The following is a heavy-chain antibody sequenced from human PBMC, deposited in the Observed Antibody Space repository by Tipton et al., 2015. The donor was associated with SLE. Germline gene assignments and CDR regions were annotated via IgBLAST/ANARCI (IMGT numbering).Heavy chain of an antibody. Sequence: TLSLTCTVSGGSINNYCWSWIRQPPGKGLEWIGYIYYSGNTNHNPSLESRVTISLDTSKNQFSLKLNSVTAADTAVYYCARGGRWGSVANFDNWGQGTLVTVSS. D-gene: IGHD7-27*01. CDR1: GGSINNYC. CDR3: ARGGRWGSVANFDN. J-gene: IGHJ4*02. V-gene: IGHV4-59*01. CDR2: IYYSGNT.